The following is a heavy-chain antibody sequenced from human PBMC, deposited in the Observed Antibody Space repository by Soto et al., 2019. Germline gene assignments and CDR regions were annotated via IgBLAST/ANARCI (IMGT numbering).Heavy chain of an antibody. CDR3: ARIRAARPLYYYYGMDV. V-gene: IGHV5-51*01. CDR2: IYPGDSDT. Sequence: PGESLKISCKGSGYSFTSYWIGWVRQMPGKGLEWMGIIYPGDSDTRYSPSFQGQVTISADKSISTAYLQWSSLKASDTAMYYCARIRAARPLYYYYGMDVWGQGTTVTVSS. CDR1: GYSFTSYW. J-gene: IGHJ6*02. D-gene: IGHD6-6*01.